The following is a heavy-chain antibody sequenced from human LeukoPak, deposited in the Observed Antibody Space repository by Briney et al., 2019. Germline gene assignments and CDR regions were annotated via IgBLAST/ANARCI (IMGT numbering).Heavy chain of an antibody. CDR1: GGSFSGYY. D-gene: IGHD2-2*01. CDR3: ARLGSTFDI. V-gene: IGHV4-59*08. Sequence: SETLSLTCAVYGGSFSGYYWSWIRQPPGKGLEWIGYIFYSGGSNYNPSLKSRVTVSVDTSKNHFSLKLSSVTAADTAVYYCARLGSTFDIWGQGTMVTVSS. CDR2: IFYSGGS. J-gene: IGHJ3*02.